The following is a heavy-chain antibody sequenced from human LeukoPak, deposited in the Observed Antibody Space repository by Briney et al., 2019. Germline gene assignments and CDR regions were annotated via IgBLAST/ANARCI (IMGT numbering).Heavy chain of an antibody. CDR1: GFTFSGSA. J-gene: IGHJ4*02. D-gene: IGHD5-18*01. Sequence: GGSLKLSCAASGFTFSGSAMHWVRQASGKGLEWVGRIRSKANSYATAYAASVKGRFIISRDDSKNTAYLQMNSLKTEDTAVYYCTRPDTRYSYAVDYWGQGTLVTVSS. CDR3: TRPDTRYSYAVDY. CDR2: IRSKANSYAT. V-gene: IGHV3-73*01.